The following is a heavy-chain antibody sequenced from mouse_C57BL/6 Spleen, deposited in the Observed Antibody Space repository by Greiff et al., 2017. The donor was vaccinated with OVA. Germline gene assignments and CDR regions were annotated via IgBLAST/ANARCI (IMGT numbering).Heavy chain of an antibody. CDR1: GYTFTDYY. D-gene: IGHD2-4*01. J-gene: IGHJ1*03. CDR3: ARGDYDWDFDV. Sequence: VQLQQSGPELVKPGASVKISCKASGYTFTDYYMNWVKQSHGKSLEWIGDINPNNGGTSYNQKFKGKATLTVDKSSSTAYMELRSLTSEDSAVYYCARGDYDWDFDVWGTGTTVTVSS. V-gene: IGHV1-26*01. CDR2: INPNNGGT.